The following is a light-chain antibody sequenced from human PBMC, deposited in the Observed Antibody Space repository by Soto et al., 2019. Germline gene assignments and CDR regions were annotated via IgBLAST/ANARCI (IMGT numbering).Light chain of an antibody. Sequence: DIQMTQSPSTVSAYVGDSVTITCRASQTISSWLAWYQQKPGKAPKLLIYKASTLKSGVPSRFSGSGSGTDFTLTISSLQSEDFAVYYGQHYNYWPYTFGQGTKVDNK. V-gene: IGKV1-5*03. CDR3: QHYNYWPYT. CDR2: KAS. J-gene: IGKJ2*01. CDR1: QTISSW.